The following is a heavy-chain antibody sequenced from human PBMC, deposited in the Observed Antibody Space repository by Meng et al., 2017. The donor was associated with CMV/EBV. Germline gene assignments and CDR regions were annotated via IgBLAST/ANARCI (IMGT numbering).Heavy chain of an antibody. Sequence: GESLKISCAASGFTFSGSAMHWVRQASGKGLEWVGRIRSKANSYATAYAASVKGRFTISRDDSKNTAYLQMSSLKTEDTAVYYCTSRYFSSSWYWFDPWGQGTLVTVSS. J-gene: IGHJ5*02. CDR3: TSRYFSSSWYWFDP. V-gene: IGHV3-73*01. D-gene: IGHD6-13*01. CDR2: IRSKANSYAT. CDR1: GFTFSGSA.